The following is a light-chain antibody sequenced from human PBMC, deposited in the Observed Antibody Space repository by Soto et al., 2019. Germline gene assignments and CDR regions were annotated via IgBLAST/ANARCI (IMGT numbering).Light chain of an antibody. CDR3: QVWDSSSDQWV. CDR1: NIGSKS. V-gene: IGLV3-21*04. Sequence: SYELTQPPSVSVAPGKTARITCGGNNIGSKSVHWYQQKPGQAPVLVIYYDSDRPSGIPERFSGSNSGNTATLTISRVEAGDEADDYCQVWDSSSDQWVFGGGTKLTVL. J-gene: IGLJ3*02. CDR2: YDS.